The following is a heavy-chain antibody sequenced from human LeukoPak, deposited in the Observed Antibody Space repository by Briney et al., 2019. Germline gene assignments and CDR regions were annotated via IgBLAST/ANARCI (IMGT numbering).Heavy chain of an antibody. J-gene: IGHJ3*02. D-gene: IGHD2-21*02. CDR3: ARAYCGGDCYTTSGAFDI. CDR1: GGSISDSSYY. V-gene: IGHV4-39*07. CDR2: IYYSGNT. Sequence: SETLSLTCTVSGGSISDSSYYWDWIRQPPGKGLEWIGSIYYSGNTYYNPSLKSRVTISVDRSKNQFSLKLSSVTAADTAVYYCARAYCGGDCYTTSGAFDIWGQGTMVTVSS.